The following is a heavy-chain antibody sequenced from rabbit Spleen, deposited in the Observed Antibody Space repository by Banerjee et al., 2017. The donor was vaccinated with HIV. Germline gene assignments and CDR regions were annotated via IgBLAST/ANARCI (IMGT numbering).Heavy chain of an antibody. Sequence: QQQLVESGGGLVKPGASLTLTCKASGFSFSSSYDVCWVRQAPGKGLEWIADAWTGNSGTAYASWAKGRFTISKTSSTTVTLEMTSLTAADTATYFCGRATGLVYYNLWGPGTLVTVS. CDR1: GFSFSSSYD. D-gene: IGHD7-1*01. V-gene: IGHV1S45*01. J-gene: IGHJ6*01. CDR3: GRATGLVYYNL. CDR2: AWTGNSGT.